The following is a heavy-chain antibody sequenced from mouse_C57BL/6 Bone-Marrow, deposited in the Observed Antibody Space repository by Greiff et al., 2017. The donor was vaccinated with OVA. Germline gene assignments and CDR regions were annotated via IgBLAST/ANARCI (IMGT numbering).Heavy chain of an antibody. Sequence: QVQLQQSGPELVKPGASVKISCKASGYSFTSYYIHWVKQRPGQGLEWIGWIYPGSGNTKYNEKFKGKATLTADTSSSTAYMQLSSLTSEDSAVYYCARTDYSNYEFAYWGQGTLVTVSA. V-gene: IGHV1-66*01. CDR3: ARTDYSNYEFAY. CDR1: GYSFTSYY. CDR2: IYPGSGNT. D-gene: IGHD2-5*01. J-gene: IGHJ3*01.